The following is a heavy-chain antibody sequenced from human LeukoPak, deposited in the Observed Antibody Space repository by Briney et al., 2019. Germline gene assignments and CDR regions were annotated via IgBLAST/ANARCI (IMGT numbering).Heavy chain of an antibody. Sequence: SETLSLTCAVYAGSFTGYYWSWIRQLPGKGREWIGEINHSVSINYNPSLKSRVTISVDTSKNQFSLKLSSVTAADTAVYYWSRGNSSSSWGYYYYYYGMDVWGQGTTVTVSS. V-gene: IGHV4-34*01. D-gene: IGHD6-13*01. CDR2: INHSVSI. CDR1: AGSFTGYY. J-gene: IGHJ6*02. CDR3: SRGNSSSSWGYYYYYYGMDV.